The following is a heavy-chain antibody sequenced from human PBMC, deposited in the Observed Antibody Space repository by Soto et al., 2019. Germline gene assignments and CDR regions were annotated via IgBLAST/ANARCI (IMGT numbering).Heavy chain of an antibody. CDR2: IYPGDHET. CDR3: ARSPRSSPYFDY. J-gene: IGHJ4*02. CDR1: GYTFSNFW. Sequence: PGESLKISCRCSGYTFSNFWIAWVRHLPGKGLEWMGIIYPGDHETRYSPSFHGKVTISADKSINTAYLQWSSLEAPDSAFYYCARSPRSSPYFDYWGQGALVTVSS. V-gene: IGHV5-51*01. D-gene: IGHD6-13*01.